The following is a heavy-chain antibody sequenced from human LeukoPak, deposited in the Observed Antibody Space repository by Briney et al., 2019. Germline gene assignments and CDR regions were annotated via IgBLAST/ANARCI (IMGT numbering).Heavy chain of an antibody. CDR2: IYYSGST. D-gene: IGHD2-15*01. Sequence: PWETLSLTCTVSGGSISSYYRSWIRQPPGKGLEWIGYIYYSGSTNYNPSLKSRVTISVDTSKNQFSLKLSSVTAADTAVYYCARAIHCSGGSCSYYYGMDVWGQGTTVTVSS. CDR1: GGSISSYY. CDR3: ARAIHCSGGSCSYYYGMDV. J-gene: IGHJ6*02. V-gene: IGHV4-59*01.